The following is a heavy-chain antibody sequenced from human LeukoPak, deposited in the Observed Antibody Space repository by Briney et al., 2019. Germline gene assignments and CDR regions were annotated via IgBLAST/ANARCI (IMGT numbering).Heavy chain of an antibody. CDR2: INHSGST. V-gene: IGHV4-34*01. CDR1: GGSFSGYY. Sequence: SETLSLTCAVYGGSFSGYYWSWIRQPPGKGLEWIGEINHSGSTNYNPSLKSRVTISVDTSKNQFSLKLSSVTAADTAVYYCARGRGDYYDSSGRAPPYFDYWGEGTLVTVSS. J-gene: IGHJ4*02. CDR3: ARGRGDYYDSSGRAPPYFDY. D-gene: IGHD3-22*01.